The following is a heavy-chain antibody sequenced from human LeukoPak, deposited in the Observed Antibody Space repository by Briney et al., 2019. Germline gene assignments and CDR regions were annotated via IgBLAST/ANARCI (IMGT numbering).Heavy chain of an antibody. J-gene: IGHJ4*02. V-gene: IGHV3-30*18. D-gene: IGHD2/OR15-2a*01. CDR1: GFTFSSYS. Sequence: GGSLRLSCAASGFTFSSYSMNWVRQAPGKGLEWVAVISYDGSNKYYADSVKGRFTISRDNSKNTLYLQMNSLRAEDTAVYYCAKVQNKMLNWLYDYWGQGTLVTVSS. CDR3: AKVQNKMLNWLYDY. CDR2: ISYDGSNK.